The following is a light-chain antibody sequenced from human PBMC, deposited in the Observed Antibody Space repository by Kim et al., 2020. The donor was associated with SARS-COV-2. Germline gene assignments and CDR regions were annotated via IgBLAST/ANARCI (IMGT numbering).Light chain of an antibody. V-gene: IGKV1D-13*01. CDR2: DAS. Sequence: ASVGDRVTISCRASQGISSFLALYQQPPGKAPKLLIYDASRLESGVSSRFSGSGSGTDFTLTISSLQPEDFATYYCQHFNNYPLTFGGGTKVDIK. J-gene: IGKJ4*01. CDR1: QGISSF. CDR3: QHFNNYPLT.